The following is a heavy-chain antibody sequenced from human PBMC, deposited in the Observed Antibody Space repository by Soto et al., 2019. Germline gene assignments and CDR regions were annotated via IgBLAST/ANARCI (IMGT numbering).Heavy chain of an antibody. V-gene: IGHV4-34*01. D-gene: IGHD6-6*01. Sequence: SETLSLTCAVYGGSFSGYYWSWIRQPPGKGLEWIGEINHSGSTNYNPSLKSRVTISVDTSKNQFSLKLSSVTAADTAVYYCARGLVRRRGRGFDYWGQGTLVTVSS. CDR3: ARGLVRRRGRGFDY. CDR2: INHSGST. J-gene: IGHJ4*02. CDR1: GGSFSGYY.